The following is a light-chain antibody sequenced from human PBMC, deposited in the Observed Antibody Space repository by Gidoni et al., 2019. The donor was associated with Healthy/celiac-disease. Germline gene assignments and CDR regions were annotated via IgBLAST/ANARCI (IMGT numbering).Light chain of an antibody. CDR3: QQSYSTPRT. J-gene: IGKJ1*01. CDR2: AAS. CDR1: QSISSY. V-gene: IGKV1-39*01. Sequence: DIQMTQSPSSLSASVGDRVTLTCRASQSISSYLNWYQQKPGKAPKLLIYAASSLQSGVPSRFSGSGSGTEVTLTISRLQPENFATYYCQQSYSTPRTCGQGTKVEIK.